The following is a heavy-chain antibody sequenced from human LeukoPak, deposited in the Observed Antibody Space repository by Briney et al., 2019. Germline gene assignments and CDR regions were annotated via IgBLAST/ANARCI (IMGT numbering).Heavy chain of an antibody. J-gene: IGHJ4*02. Sequence: ASVKVSCKASGGTFSSYAISWVRQAPGQGLEWMGGIIPIFGTANYAQKFQGRVTITTDESTSTAYMELSSLRSEDTAVYYCARPAAATATEFDYWGQGTLVTVSS. CDR1: GGTFSSYA. V-gene: IGHV1-69*05. CDR3: ARPAAATATEFDY. CDR2: IIPIFGTA. D-gene: IGHD2-15*01.